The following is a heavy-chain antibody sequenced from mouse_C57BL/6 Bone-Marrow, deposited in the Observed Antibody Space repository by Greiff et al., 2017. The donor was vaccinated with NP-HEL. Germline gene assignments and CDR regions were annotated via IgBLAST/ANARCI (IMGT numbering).Heavy chain of an antibody. CDR1: GYTFTSYW. J-gene: IGHJ3*01. V-gene: IGHV1-59*01. Sequence: QVQLQQPGAELVRPGTSVKLSCKASGYTFTSYWMHWVKQRPGQGLEWIGVIDPSDSYTNYNQKFKGKATLTVDTSSSTAYMQLSSLTSEDSAVYYCARALNWVFAYWGQGTLVTVSA. D-gene: IGHD4-1*01. CDR2: IDPSDSYT. CDR3: ARALNWVFAY.